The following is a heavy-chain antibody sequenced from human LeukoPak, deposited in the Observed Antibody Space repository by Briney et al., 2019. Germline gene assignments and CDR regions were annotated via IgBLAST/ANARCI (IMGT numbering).Heavy chain of an antibody. CDR1: GYTFTSYG. CDR3: ARVLDYVWGSYRTFDY. D-gene: IGHD3-16*02. J-gene: IGHJ4*02. CDR2: ISAYNGNT. V-gene: IGHV1-18*01. Sequence: ASVKVSRKASGYTFTSYGISWVRQAPGQGLEWMGWISAYNGNTNYAQKLQGRVTMTTDTSTSTAYMELRSLRSDDTAVYYCARVLDYVWGSYRTFDYWGQGTLVTVSS.